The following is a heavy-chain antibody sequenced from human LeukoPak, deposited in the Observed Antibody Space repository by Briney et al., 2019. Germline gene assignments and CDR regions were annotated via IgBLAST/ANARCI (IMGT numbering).Heavy chain of an antibody. J-gene: IGHJ4*02. CDR2: INPNSGGT. CDR3: ARDVGEYCSSVSCYASDY. V-gene: IGHV1-2*02. D-gene: IGHD2-2*01. CDR1: GYTFTGYY. Sequence: ASVKVSCKASGYTFTGYYLHWVRQAPGQGLEWMGWINPNSGGTNYAQKFQGRVTMTRDTSISTAYMELSRLRSDDTAVYYCARDVGEYCSSVSCYASDYWGQGTLVTVSS.